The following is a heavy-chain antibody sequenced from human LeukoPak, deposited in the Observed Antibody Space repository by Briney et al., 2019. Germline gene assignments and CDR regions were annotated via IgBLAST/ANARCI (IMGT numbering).Heavy chain of an antibody. D-gene: IGHD4-17*01. J-gene: IGHJ4*02. CDR1: GFTFSGSA. CDR3: TRVSDYPDY. V-gene: IGHV3-73*01. Sequence: GGSLRLSCAASGFTFSGSAMHWVRQASGKGLEWVGRIRSKANSYATAYAASVTGRFTISRDDSKNTAYLQMNSLKTEDTAVYYCTRVSDYPDYWGQGTLVTVSS. CDR2: IRSKANSYAT.